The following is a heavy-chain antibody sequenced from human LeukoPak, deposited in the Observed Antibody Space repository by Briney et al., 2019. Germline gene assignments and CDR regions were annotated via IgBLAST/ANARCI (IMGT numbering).Heavy chain of an antibody. CDR1: GDSISRADYY. J-gene: IGHJ4*02. CDR3: ARQVVAVAGTGYFDY. CDR2: IYYSGST. Sequence: PQTLSLTCTVSGDSISRADYYWSWIRQPPGKGLEGIGYIYYSGSTYYNASLKSRVTMSVDTSKNPCSRKLNSVTAADTAVYFCARQVVAVAGTGYFDYWGQGTLVTVSS. D-gene: IGHD6-19*01. V-gene: IGHV4-30-4*01.